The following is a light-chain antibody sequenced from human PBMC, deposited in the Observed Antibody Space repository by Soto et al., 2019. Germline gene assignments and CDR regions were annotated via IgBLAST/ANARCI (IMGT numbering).Light chain of an antibody. Sequence: QSALTQPASVSGSPGQSITISCTGTSNDVGGYNYVSWYQQHPGKAPKLMIYDVSNRPSWVSNRFSGSKSGNTASLTISGLHADDEADYYCSSYTSSRTLALGGGTKLTVL. V-gene: IGLV2-14*01. CDR3: SSYTSSRTLA. CDR2: DVS. CDR1: SNDVGGYNY. J-gene: IGLJ2*01.